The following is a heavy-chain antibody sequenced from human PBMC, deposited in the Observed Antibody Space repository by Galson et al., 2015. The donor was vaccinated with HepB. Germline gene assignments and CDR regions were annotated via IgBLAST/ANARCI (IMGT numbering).Heavy chain of an antibody. V-gene: IGHV3-23*01. D-gene: IGHD2-15*01. Sequence: GKGLEWVSGISGSGGSTYYADSVKGRFTISRDNSKNTLYLQMNSLRAEDTAVYYCARGEFCSGRSCYYYGMDVWGQGTTVTVSS. J-gene: IGHJ6*02. CDR2: ISGSGGST. CDR3: ARGEFCSGRSCYYYGMDV.